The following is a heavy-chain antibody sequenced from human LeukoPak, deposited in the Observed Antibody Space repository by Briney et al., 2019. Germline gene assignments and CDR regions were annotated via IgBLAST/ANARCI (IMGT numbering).Heavy chain of an antibody. CDR2: ISGSGGST. J-gene: IGHJ4*02. CDR3: ASGAAVYYFDY. Sequence: GGSLRLSCAASGFTFSNYWMSWVRQAPGKGLEWVSAISGSGGSTYYADSVKGRFTISRDNSKNTLYLQMNSLRAEDTAVYYCASGAAVYYFDYWGQGTLVTVSS. V-gene: IGHV3-23*01. CDR1: GFTFSNYW. D-gene: IGHD2-15*01.